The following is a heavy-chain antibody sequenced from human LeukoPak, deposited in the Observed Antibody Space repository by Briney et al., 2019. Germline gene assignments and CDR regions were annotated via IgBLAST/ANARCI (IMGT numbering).Heavy chain of an antibody. D-gene: IGHD3-22*01. J-gene: IGHJ4*02. V-gene: IGHV4-61*02. CDR2: IYTSGST. CDR3: AREDVYYYDSSGYSATGVDY. Sequence: PSETLSLTCTVSGGSISSSSYYWGWIRQPAGKGLEWIGRIYTSGSTNYNPSLKSRVTISVDTSKNQFSLKLSSVTAADTAVYYCAREDVYYYDSSGYSATGVDYWGQGTLVTVSS. CDR1: GGSISSSSYY.